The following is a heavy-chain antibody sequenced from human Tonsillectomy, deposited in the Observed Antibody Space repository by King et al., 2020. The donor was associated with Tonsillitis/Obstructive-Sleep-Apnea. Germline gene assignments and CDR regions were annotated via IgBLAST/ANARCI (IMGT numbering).Heavy chain of an antibody. CDR3: TRELSDIGATGDY. V-gene: IGHV3-49*04. CDR2: IRSKAYGGTT. CDR1: GFTFGDYA. Sequence: VQLVESGGGLVQPGRSLRLSCTASGFTFGDYAMSWVRQAPGKGLEWVGFIRSKAYGGTTEYAASVKGRFTISRDDSKSIAYLQMNSLKTEDTAVYYCTRELSDIGATGDYWGQGTLVTVSS. J-gene: IGHJ4*02. D-gene: IGHD5-12*01.